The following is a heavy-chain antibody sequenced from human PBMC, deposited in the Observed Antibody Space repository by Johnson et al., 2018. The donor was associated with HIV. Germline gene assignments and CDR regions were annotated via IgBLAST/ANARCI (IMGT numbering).Heavy chain of an antibody. CDR3: VKGIDSSSWYAFDI. D-gene: IGHD6-13*01. CDR1: GFSFSDYY. CDR2: ISYDGSNK. Sequence: QVQLVESGGGWVKPGGSLRLSCAASGFSFSDYYMSWVRQAPGKGLEWVAVISYDGSNKYYADSVKGRFTISRDNSKNTLYLQMNSLRAEDTAVYYCVKGIDSSSWYAFDIWGQGTMVTVSS. V-gene: IGHV3-30*18. J-gene: IGHJ3*02.